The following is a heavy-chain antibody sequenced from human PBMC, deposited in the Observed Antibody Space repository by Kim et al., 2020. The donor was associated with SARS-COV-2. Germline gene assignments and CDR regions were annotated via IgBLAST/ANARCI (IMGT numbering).Heavy chain of an antibody. D-gene: IGHD5-12*01. Sequence: GESLKISCKGSGYSFTSYWIGWVRQMPGKGLEWMGSIYPGYSDTRYSPSFQGQVTISADKSISTAYLQWSSLKASDTAMYYCARSFKDSGYAGDYYYYYGMDVWGQGTTVTVSS. CDR1: GYSFTSYW. J-gene: IGHJ6*02. V-gene: IGHV5-51*01. CDR3: ARSFKDSGYAGDYYYYYGMDV. CDR2: IYPGYSDT.